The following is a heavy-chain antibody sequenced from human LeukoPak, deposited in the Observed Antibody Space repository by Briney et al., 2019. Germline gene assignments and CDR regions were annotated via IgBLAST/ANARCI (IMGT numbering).Heavy chain of an antibody. Sequence: GGSLRLSCAASGFTFSSYWMSWVRQPPGKGLEWVANIKQDGSERYYVDSVKGRFTISRDNAKKSVYLQMNSLRGEDTAVYYCATDGGPFDDWGQGILVTVSS. D-gene: IGHD3-3*01. CDR2: IKQDGSER. V-gene: IGHV3-7*01. J-gene: IGHJ4*02. CDR3: ATDGGPFDD. CDR1: GFTFSSYW.